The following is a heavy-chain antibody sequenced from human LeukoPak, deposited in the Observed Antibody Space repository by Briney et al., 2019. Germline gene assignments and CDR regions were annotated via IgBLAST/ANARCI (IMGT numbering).Heavy chain of an antibody. CDR1: GITFSSYG. CDR2: IRYDGSNK. D-gene: IGHD1-26*01. CDR3: AKDGRVGATTWIYYYYYMDV. Sequence: GGSLRLSCAASGITFSSYGMSWVRQAPGKGLEWVAFIRYDGSNKYYADSVKGRFTISRDNSKNTLYLQMNSLRAEDTAVYYCAKDGRVGATTWIYYYYYMDVWGKGTTVTISS. J-gene: IGHJ6*03. V-gene: IGHV3-30*02.